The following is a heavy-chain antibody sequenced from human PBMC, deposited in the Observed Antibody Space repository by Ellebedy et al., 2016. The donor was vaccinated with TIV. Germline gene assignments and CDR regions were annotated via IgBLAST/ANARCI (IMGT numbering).Heavy chain of an antibody. V-gene: IGHV3-74*01. CDR2: IDTDGSTR. Sequence: GESLKISXVASGFGFSGYWMSWVRQAPGEGLFWVSRIDTDGSTRTYADSVKGRFTVSRDNTKNTVDLQMNNLRVEDTAVYFCARVDSWPPQHYFDSWGQGTLVTVSS. CDR3: ARVDSWPPQHYFDS. D-gene: IGHD3-9*01. J-gene: IGHJ4*02. CDR1: GFGFSGYW.